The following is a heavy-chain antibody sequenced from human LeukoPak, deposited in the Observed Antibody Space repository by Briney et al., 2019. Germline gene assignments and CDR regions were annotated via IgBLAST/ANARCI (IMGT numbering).Heavy chain of an antibody. CDR3: AKGCDYGDQYYYGMDV. Sequence: GGSLRLSCAASGFTFSSYSMNWVRQAPGKGLEWVSYISSSSSTMCYADSVKGRFTISRDNAKNTLYLQMNSLRAEDTAVYYCAKGCDYGDQYYYGMDVWGQGTTVTVSS. CDR2: ISSSSSTM. J-gene: IGHJ6*02. CDR1: GFTFSSYS. D-gene: IGHD4-17*01. V-gene: IGHV3-48*01.